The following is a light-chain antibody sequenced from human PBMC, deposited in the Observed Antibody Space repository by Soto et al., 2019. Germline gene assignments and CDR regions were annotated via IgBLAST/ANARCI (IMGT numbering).Light chain of an antibody. CDR3: PQYENLPT. J-gene: IGKJ5*01. V-gene: IGKV1-33*01. CDR2: DAS. CDR1: QNMNNY. Sequence: EIQLTQFPSSLSASLGHRVPITGKASQNMNNYLNWYQQKPGRAPKLLIYDASNLEAGVTSRFRGSGSGTDFNFNISRLQPEDIATYYCPQYENLPTFGPGTRLE.